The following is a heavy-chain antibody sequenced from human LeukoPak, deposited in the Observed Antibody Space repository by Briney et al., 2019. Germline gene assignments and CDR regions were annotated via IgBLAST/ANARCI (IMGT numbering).Heavy chain of an antibody. D-gene: IGHD4-17*01. CDR3: GRDPNGDYFGAFEF. CDR1: GFTFSTYA. CDR2: INAGGGET. J-gene: IGHJ3*01. V-gene: IGHV3-23*01. Sequence: GGSLRLSCAASGFTFSTYAMTWVRQAAEKGLEWVSIINAGGGETYYADSAKGRFTISRDNSKNTLYLQMNSLRVEGTAVYYCGRDPNGDYFGAFEFWGQETLVTVSA.